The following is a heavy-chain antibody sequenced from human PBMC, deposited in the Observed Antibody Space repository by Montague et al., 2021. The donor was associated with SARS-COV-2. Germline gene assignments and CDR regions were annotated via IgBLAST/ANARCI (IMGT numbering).Heavy chain of an antibody. J-gene: IGHJ4*02. CDR1: GDSISTDNW. V-gene: IGHV4-4*02. CDR2: IYHNGST. CDR3: ARKGSGRSDLAY. Sequence: SETLSLTCVVFGDSISTDNWWTWVRLPPGKGLVWVGEIYHNGSTKYKQSLKSRVSMSVDKSWNHFSLRLTSVTAADTSIYYCARKGSGRSDLAYWGQGALVTVSS. D-gene: IGHD1-26*01.